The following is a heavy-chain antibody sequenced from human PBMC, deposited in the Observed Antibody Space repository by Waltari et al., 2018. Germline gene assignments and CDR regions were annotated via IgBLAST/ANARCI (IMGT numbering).Heavy chain of an antibody. CDR2: IYHSGST. V-gene: IGHV4-38-2*01. J-gene: IGHJ6*03. Sequence: QVQLQESGPGLVKPSETLSLTCAVSGYSISSGYYWGWIRQPPGKGLEWIGSIYHSGSTYYNPSLKSRVTISVDTSKNQFSLKLSSVTAADTAVYYCARARRIAARPSGSEYYYYMDVWGKGTTVTVSS. CDR1: GYSISSGYY. CDR3: ARARRIAARPSGSEYYYYMDV. D-gene: IGHD6-6*01.